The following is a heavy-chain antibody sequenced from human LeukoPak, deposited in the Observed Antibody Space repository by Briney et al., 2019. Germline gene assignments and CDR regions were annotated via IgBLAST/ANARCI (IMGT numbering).Heavy chain of an antibody. J-gene: IGHJ4*02. CDR2: IKQDESEK. CDR3: ARGSARIPEDYFDY. Sequence: GGSLRLSCVFSGFTFSNYWMSWVRQAPGKGLEWVANIKQDESEKHYVDSVKGRFTISRDNAKNPLHLQMNSLRAEDTAVYYCARGSARIPEDYFDYWGQGNLVTVSS. D-gene: IGHD6-13*01. V-gene: IGHV3-7*03. CDR1: GFTFSNYW.